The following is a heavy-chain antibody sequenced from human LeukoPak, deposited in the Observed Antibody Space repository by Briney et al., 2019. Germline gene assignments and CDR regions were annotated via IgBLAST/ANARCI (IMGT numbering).Heavy chain of an antibody. J-gene: IGHJ4*02. V-gene: IGHV3-9*01. D-gene: IGHD7-27*01. CDR3: ARDNWDDFDY. Sequence: PGGSLRLSCAASGFTFDDYAMHWVRQAPGKGLEWVSGISWNSGSIGYADSVKGRFTISRDNAKNSLYLQMNSLRAEDTAVYYCARDNWDDFDYWGQGTLVTVSS. CDR1: GFTFDDYA. CDR2: ISWNSGSI.